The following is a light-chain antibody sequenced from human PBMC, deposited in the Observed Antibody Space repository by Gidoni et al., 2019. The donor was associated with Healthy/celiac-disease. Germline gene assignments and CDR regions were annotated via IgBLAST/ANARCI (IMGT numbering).Light chain of an antibody. Sequence: EIVMTQSPGTLSVSPGERATLSCRASQSVSSNLAWYQQKPGQAPRLLIYGASTRATGIPARFSGSGSGTEFTLIISSLQSEDFAVYYCQQCNNWPRTFGQGTKVEIK. CDR3: QQCNNWPRT. CDR1: QSVSSN. J-gene: IGKJ1*01. V-gene: IGKV3-15*01. CDR2: GAS.